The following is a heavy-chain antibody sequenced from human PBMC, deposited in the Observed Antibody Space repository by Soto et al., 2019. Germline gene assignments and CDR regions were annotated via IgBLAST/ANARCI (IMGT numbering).Heavy chain of an antibody. J-gene: IGHJ4*02. CDR1: GFNFSSYG. Sequence: QVQLVEYGGGVVQPGRSLRLSCAVSGFNFSSYGMHWVRQATGKGLEWVADILDDVSNKYYADSVKGRFTIFIDNSKNTLYLQTTSLIAEDTSVYYCAKSPSDPAHFDYWAKGTLVTVSS. V-gene: IGHV3-30*18. CDR3: AKSPSDPAHFDY. CDR2: ILDDVSNK.